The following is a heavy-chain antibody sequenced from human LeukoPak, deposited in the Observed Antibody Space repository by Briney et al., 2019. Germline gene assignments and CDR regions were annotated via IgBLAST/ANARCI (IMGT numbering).Heavy chain of an antibody. D-gene: IGHD3-22*01. Sequence: GGSLRLSCAASGFTFSNCWMTWDRQAPGKGLEWVANIKQDGNEKYYVDSVKGRFTVSRDNAKNSLYLQMNSLRAEDTAVYYCARGYSDSSGIDYWGQGTLVTVSS. J-gene: IGHJ4*02. V-gene: IGHV3-7*04. CDR2: IKQDGNEK. CDR1: GFTFSNCW. CDR3: ARGYSDSSGIDY.